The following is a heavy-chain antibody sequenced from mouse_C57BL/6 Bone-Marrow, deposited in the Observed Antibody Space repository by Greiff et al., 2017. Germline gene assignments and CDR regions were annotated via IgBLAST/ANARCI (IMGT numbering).Heavy chain of an antibody. CDR3: ARCPIGGWFAY. V-gene: IGHV1-19*01. J-gene: IGHJ3*01. Sequence: EVQLQQSGPVLVKPGASVKMSCKASGYTFTDYYMNWVKQSHGKSLEWIGVINPYNGGTSYNQKFKGKATLTVDKSSSTAYMELNSLTSEDSAVYYCARCPIGGWFAYWGQGTLVTVSA. CDR2: INPYNGGT. CDR1: GYTFTDYY. D-gene: IGHD3-1*01.